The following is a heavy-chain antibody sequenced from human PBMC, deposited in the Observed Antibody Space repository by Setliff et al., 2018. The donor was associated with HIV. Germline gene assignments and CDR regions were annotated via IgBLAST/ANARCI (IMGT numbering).Heavy chain of an antibody. CDR1: GYTFTRYF. CDR2: INPSGGST. J-gene: IGHJ3*02. V-gene: IGHV1-46*01. Sequence: ASVKVSCKASGYTFTRYFMHCVRQAPGQGLEWLGMINPSGGSTWYAQKFQGRVTMTTDTSTSTAYMELRSLTSDDTAIYYCARDIYVGRPTDALDIWGQGTMVTVSS. CDR3: ARDIYVGRPTDALDI. D-gene: IGHD3-16*01.